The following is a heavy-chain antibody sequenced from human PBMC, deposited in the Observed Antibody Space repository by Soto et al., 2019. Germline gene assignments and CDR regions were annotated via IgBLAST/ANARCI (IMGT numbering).Heavy chain of an antibody. J-gene: IGHJ4*02. CDR1: GFSFDDYA. Sequence: LRLSCAASGFSFDDYAMHWVRQAPGRGLEWVSGITWNSGYIGYADSVKGRFTISKDNAKNSLYLKMNSLRPEDTAVYYCAKGTYDSSGYYTAPDYWGQGTLVTVSS. CDR2: ITWNSGYI. D-gene: IGHD3-22*01. V-gene: IGHV3-9*01. CDR3: AKGTYDSSGYYTAPDY.